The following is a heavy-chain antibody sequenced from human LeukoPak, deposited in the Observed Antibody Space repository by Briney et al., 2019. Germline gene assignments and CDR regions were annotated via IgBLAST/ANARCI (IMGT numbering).Heavy chain of an antibody. Sequence: SVKVSCKASGGTFSSYAISWVRQAPGQGLEWMGGIIPIFGTANYAQKFQGRVTITTDESTSTAYMELSSLRSEDTAVYYCAREHDYGGNDAFDIWGQGTMVTVSS. V-gene: IGHV1-69*05. D-gene: IGHD4-23*01. CDR2: IIPIFGTA. J-gene: IGHJ3*02. CDR3: AREHDYGGNDAFDI. CDR1: GGTFSSYA.